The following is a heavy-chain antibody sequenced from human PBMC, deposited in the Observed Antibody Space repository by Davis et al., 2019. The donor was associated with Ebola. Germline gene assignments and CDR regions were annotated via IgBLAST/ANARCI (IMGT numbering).Heavy chain of an antibody. CDR2: ISAYNGNT. D-gene: IGHD6-13*01. V-gene: IGHV1-18*01. Sequence: AASVKVSCKASGYTFTRYVITWVRQAPGQGLEWMGWISAYNGNTNYAQNLQGRVTMTTDTSTGTAYMELRSLTSDDTAVYYCARDFGMITAAGTFDPWAREPWSSSPQ. CDR1: GYTFTRYV. CDR3: ARDFGMITAAGTFDP. J-gene: IGHJ5*02.